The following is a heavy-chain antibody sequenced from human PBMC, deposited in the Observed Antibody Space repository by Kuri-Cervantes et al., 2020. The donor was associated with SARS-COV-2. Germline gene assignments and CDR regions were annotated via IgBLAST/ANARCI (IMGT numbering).Heavy chain of an antibody. CDR3: AREQYDKGGDAFDI. D-gene: IGHD1/OR15-1a*01. J-gene: IGHJ3*02. Sequence: ESLKISCTVSGGSISSYYWSWIRQPPGKGLEWIGYIYYSGSTNYNPSLKSRVTISVDTSKSQFSLKLSSVTAADTAVYYCAREQYDKGGDAFDIWGQGTMVTVSS. V-gene: IGHV4-59*08. CDR2: IYYSGST. CDR1: GGSISSYY.